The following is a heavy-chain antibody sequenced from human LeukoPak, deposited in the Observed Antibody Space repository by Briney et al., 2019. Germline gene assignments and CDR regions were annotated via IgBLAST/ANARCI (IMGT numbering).Heavy chain of an antibody. CDR1: GGSFSGYY. CDR3: ARDPRCSSTSCPYYYYGMDV. J-gene: IGHJ6*02. V-gene: IGHV4-34*01. CDR2: INHSGST. D-gene: IGHD2-2*01. Sequence: SETLSLTCAVYGGSFSGYYWSWIRQPPGKGLEWIGEINHSGSTNYNPSLKSRVTISVDTSKNQFSLKLSSVTAADTAVYYCARDPRCSSTSCPYYYYGMDVWGQGTTVTVSS.